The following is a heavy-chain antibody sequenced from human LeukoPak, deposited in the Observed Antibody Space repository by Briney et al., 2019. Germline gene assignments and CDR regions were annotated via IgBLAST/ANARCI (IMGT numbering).Heavy chain of an antibody. CDR1: GFTFSSYE. CDR3: AELGITMIGGV. D-gene: IGHD3-10*02. Sequence: GGSLRLSCAASGFTFSSYEMNWVRQAPGKGLEWVSYISSSGSTIYYADPVKGRFTISRDNAKNSLYLQMNSLRAEDTAVYYCAELGITMIGGVWGEGTTVTISS. CDR2: ISSSGSTI. J-gene: IGHJ6*04. V-gene: IGHV3-48*03.